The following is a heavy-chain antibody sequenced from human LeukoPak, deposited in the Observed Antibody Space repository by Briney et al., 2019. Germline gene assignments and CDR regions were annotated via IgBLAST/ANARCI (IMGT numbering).Heavy chain of an antibody. V-gene: IGHV3-9*01. J-gene: IGHJ4*02. CDR1: GFTFDDYA. CDR3: AKSWGSGSYVFDY. D-gene: IGHD3-10*01. Sequence: GGSLRPSCAASGFTFDDYAMHWVRQAPGKGLEWVSGISWNSGSIGYADSVKGRFTISRDNAKNSLYLQMNSLRAEDTALYYCAKSWGSGSYVFDYWGQGTLVTVSS. CDR2: ISWNSGSI.